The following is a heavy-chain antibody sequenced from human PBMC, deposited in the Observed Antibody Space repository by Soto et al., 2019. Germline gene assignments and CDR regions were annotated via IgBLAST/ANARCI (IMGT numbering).Heavy chain of an antibody. V-gene: IGHV1-69*13. CDR2: IIPIFGTA. Sequence: SVKVSCKASGGTFSSYAISWVRQAPGQGLEWMGGIIPIFGTANYAQKFQGRVTITADESTSTAYMELSSLRSEDTAVYYCARDAQNHSYYGLKSPYGMDVWGQGTTVTVSS. J-gene: IGHJ6*02. D-gene: IGHD3-10*01. CDR1: GGTFSSYA. CDR3: ARDAQNHSYYGLKSPYGMDV.